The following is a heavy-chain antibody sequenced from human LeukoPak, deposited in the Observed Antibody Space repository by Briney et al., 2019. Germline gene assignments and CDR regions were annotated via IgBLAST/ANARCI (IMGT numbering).Heavy chain of an antibody. CDR2: ISAYNGNT. D-gene: IGHD5-24*01. J-gene: IGHJ2*01. CDR3: ARTLGGNYVEMATGVDL. V-gene: IGHV1-18*01. CDR1: GYTFTSYG. Sequence: GASVKVSCKASGYTFTSYGISWVRQAPGQGLEWMGWISAYNGNTDYAQKLQGRVTMTTDTSTSTGYMELTSLRSDDTAVYYCARTLGGNYVEMATGVDLWGRGTLVTVS.